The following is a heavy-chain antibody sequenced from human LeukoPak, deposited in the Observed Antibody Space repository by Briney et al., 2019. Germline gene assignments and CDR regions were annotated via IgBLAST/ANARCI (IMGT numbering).Heavy chain of an antibody. V-gene: IGHV3-30*18. CDR3: AKGGHADYGDYSHLWYFDL. J-gene: IGHJ2*01. CDR2: ISYDGSNK. Sequence: PGGSLRLSCAASGFTFSSYGMHWVRQAPGKGLEWVAVISYDGSNKYYADSVKGRFTISRDNSKNTLHLQMNSLRAEDTAVYYCAKGGHADYGDYSHLWYFDLWGRGTLVTVSS. CDR1: GFTFSSYG. D-gene: IGHD4-17*01.